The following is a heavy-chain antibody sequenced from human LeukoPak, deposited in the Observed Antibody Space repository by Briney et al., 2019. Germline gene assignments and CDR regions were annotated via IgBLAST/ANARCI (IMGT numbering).Heavy chain of an antibody. Sequence: PSETLSLTCTVSGGSISSSSYYWGWIRQPPGKGQEWIGYIYYSGSTNYNPSLKSRVTISVDTSKNQFSLKLSSVTAADTAVYYCARETYYYGSGSTKAFDYWGQGTLVTVSS. CDR3: ARETYYYGSGSTKAFDY. D-gene: IGHD3-10*01. CDR1: GGSISSSSYY. CDR2: IYYSGST. J-gene: IGHJ4*02. V-gene: IGHV4-61*01.